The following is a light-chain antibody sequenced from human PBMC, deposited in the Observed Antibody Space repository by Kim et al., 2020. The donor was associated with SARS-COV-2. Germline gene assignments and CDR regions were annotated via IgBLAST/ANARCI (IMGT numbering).Light chain of an antibody. Sequence: SVGDRVTITGRASQSISSYLNWYQQKPGKAPKLLIYAASSLQSGVPSRFSGSGSGTDFTLTISSLQPEDFATYYCQQSYSTPQLTFGGGTKVDIK. V-gene: IGKV1-39*01. CDR1: QSISSY. J-gene: IGKJ4*01. CDR2: AAS. CDR3: QQSYSTPQLT.